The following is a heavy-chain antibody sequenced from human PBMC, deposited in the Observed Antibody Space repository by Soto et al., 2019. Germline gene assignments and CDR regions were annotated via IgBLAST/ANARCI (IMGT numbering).Heavy chain of an antibody. J-gene: IGHJ6*02. D-gene: IGHD1-7*01. CDR1: GFTFSSYD. Sequence: EVQLVESGGGLVQPGGSLRLSCAASGFTFSSYDMHWVRQATGKGLEWVSAIGTAGDTYYPGSVKGRFTISRENAKNSLYLQMNSLRGGDTAVYYCARGGGTGTTRHYYYYYGMDVWGQGTTVTVSS. CDR2: IGTAGDT. V-gene: IGHV3-13*01. CDR3: ARGGGTGTTRHYYYYYGMDV.